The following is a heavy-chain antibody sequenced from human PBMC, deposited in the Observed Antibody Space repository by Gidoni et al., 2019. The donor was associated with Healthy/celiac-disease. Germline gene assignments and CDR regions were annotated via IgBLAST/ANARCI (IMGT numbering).Heavy chain of an antibody. D-gene: IGHD2-15*01. CDR2: IWYDGSNK. Sequence: QVQLVESGAGVVQPGRPLRLSCSASGFTFSSYGMHWVRQAPGKGLEWVAVIWYDGSNKYYADSVKGRFTISRDNSKNTLYLQMNSLRAEDTAVYYCARGSDDPMDYYGMDVWGQGTTVTVSS. V-gene: IGHV3-33*08. J-gene: IGHJ6*02. CDR1: GFTFSSYG. CDR3: ARGSDDPMDYYGMDV.